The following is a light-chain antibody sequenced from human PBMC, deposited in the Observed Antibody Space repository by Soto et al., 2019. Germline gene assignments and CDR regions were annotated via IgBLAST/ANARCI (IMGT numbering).Light chain of an antibody. CDR1: SSNIGRNI. CDR2: GDN. J-gene: IGLJ3*02. V-gene: IGLV1-44*01. CDR3: AAWDDSLNGYWV. Sequence: QLVLTQPPSASGTPGQRVTISCSGSSSNIGRNIVNWYQQLPGTAPKLLIFGDNQRPSGVPDRFSGSKSGTSATLAVSGLQSGDEADYYCAAWDDSLNGYWVFGGGTKLTVL.